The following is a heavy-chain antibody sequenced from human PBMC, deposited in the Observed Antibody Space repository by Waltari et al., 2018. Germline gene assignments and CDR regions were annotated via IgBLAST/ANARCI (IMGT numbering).Heavy chain of an antibody. CDR1: GYTFPTYW. CDR2: IYPSDSAT. J-gene: IGHJ4*02. D-gene: IGHD6-19*01. Sequence: EVELVQSGAEVKKPGESLKISCQTSGYTFPTYWLGWVRQMPGKGLEWMGIIYPSDSATRYSPSFEGQVTISVDKSVTTAYLQWSSLKASDTAMYYCARRDSRGWFYFDYWGQGTLVTVSS. CDR3: ARRDSRGWFYFDY. V-gene: IGHV5-51*01.